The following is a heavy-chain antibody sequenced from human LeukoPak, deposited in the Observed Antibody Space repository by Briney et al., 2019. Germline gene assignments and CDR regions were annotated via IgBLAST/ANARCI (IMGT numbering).Heavy chain of an antibody. J-gene: IGHJ3*02. Sequence: ASVKVSCKASGYTFTSYYMHWVRQAPGQGIGWMGIINPSGGSTSYAQKFQGRVTMTRDTSTSTVYMEMNSLRSEDTAVYYCARFRGRTSHDAFDIWGQGTMVTVSS. D-gene: IGHD2-2*01. CDR2: INPSGGST. CDR3: ARFRGRTSHDAFDI. CDR1: GYTFTSYY. V-gene: IGHV1-46*03.